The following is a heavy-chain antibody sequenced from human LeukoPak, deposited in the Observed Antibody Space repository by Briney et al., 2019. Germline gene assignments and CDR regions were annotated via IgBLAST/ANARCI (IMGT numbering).Heavy chain of an antibody. Sequence: SETLSLTCTVSGGSISSGSYYWSWIRQPAGKGLEWIGRIYTSGNTNYNPSLKSRVTISVDTSKNQFSLKLSSVTAADTAVYYCARALSAEETRYRANGFGYWGQGTLVTVSS. CDR1: GGSISSGSYY. CDR3: ARALSAEETRYRANGFGY. D-gene: IGHD1-14*01. CDR2: IYTSGNT. J-gene: IGHJ4*02. V-gene: IGHV4-61*02.